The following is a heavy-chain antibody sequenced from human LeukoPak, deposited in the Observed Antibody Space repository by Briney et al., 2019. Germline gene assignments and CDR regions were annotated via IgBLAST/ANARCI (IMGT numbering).Heavy chain of an antibody. CDR1: GGTFSSYA. D-gene: IGHD3-10*01. CDR2: IIPIFGTA. Sequence: ASVKVSCKASGGTFSSYAISWVRQAPGQGLEWMGGIIPIFGTANYAQKFQGRVTITTDESTSTAYMELSSLRSEDTAVYYCARGALWFGEFHLDYWGQGTLVTVSS. J-gene: IGHJ4*02. CDR3: ARGALWFGEFHLDY. V-gene: IGHV1-69*05.